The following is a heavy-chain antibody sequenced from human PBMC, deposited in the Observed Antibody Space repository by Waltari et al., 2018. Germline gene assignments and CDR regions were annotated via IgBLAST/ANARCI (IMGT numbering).Heavy chain of an antibody. Sequence: EVQLVESGGGLVQPGGSLRLSCAASGFTFSSYEMNWVRQAPGKGLEWVSYISSSGSTIYYADSVKGRFTISRDNAKNSRYLQMNSLRAEDTAVYYCARVARYYYDSSGYPDYWGQGTLVTVSS. V-gene: IGHV3-48*03. J-gene: IGHJ4*02. CDR3: ARVARYYYDSSGYPDY. CDR1: GFTFSSYE. CDR2: ISSSGSTI. D-gene: IGHD3-22*01.